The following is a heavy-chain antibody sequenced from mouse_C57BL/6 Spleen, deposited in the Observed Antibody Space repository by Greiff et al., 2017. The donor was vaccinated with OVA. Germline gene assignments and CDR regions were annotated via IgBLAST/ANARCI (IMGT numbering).Heavy chain of an antibody. CDR1: GYTFTSYW. CDR3: ARGGYYYSNPLDY. D-gene: IGHD2-5*01. V-gene: IGHV1-53*01. J-gene: IGHJ2*01. Sequence: QVQLKQPGTELVKPGASVKLSCKASGYTFTSYWMHWVKQRPGQGLEWIGNINPSNGGTNYNEKFKSKATLTVDKSSSTAYMQLSSLTSEDSAVYYCARGGYYYSNPLDYWGQGTTLTVSS. CDR2: INPSNGGT.